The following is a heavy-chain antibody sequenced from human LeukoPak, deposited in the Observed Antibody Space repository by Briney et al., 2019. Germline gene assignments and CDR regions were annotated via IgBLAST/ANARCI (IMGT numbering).Heavy chain of an antibody. CDR2: ISGSGGST. J-gene: IGHJ4*02. Sequence: GASLRLSCAASGFTFSSYAMSWVRQAPGKGPEWGSAISGSGGSTYYADSVKGRFTISRDNSKNTLYLQMNSLRAEDTAVYYCAKDPGIAVAGLFDYWGQGTLVTVSS. CDR1: GFTFSSYA. CDR3: AKDPGIAVAGLFDY. V-gene: IGHV3-23*01. D-gene: IGHD6-19*01.